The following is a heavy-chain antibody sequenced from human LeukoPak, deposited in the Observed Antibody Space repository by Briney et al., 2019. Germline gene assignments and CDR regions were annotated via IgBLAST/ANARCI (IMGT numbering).Heavy chain of an antibody. CDR3: ARNSIDFWSGYFYYMDV. V-gene: IGHV4-38-2*02. D-gene: IGHD3-3*01. CDR1: GYSISSGYY. Sequence: SETLSLTCTVSGYSISSGYYWGWIRRPPGKGLEWIGRIYHSGSTYYNQSLKRRVTISVDTSKNKFSLKLSSVTAADTAVYYCARNSIDFWSGYFYYMDVWGKGTTVTVSS. CDR2: IYHSGST. J-gene: IGHJ6*03.